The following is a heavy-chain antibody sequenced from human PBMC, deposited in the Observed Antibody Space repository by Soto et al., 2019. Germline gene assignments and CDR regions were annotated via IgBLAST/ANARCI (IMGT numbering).Heavy chain of an antibody. CDR3: ARELRHYYDSSGSSLIDY. D-gene: IGHD3-22*01. CDR1: GYTFTGYY. V-gene: IGHV1-2*02. Sequence: GASVKVSFKASGYTFTGYYMHWLRQAPGQGLEWMGWINPNSGGTNYAQKFQGRVTMTRDTSISTAYMELSRLRSDDTAVYYCARELRHYYDSSGSSLIDYWGQGTLVTVSS. J-gene: IGHJ4*02. CDR2: INPNSGGT.